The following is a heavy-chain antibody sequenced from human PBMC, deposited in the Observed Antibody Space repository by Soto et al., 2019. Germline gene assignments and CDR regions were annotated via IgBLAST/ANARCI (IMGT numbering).Heavy chain of an antibody. J-gene: IGHJ5*02. D-gene: IGHD3-22*01. CDR2: VSYDGTYK. CDR3: AREGHYSNSSGDYYGNWFDP. V-gene: IGHV3-30*04. CDR1: GLTFRSYA. Sequence: XESLRLACDTSGLTFRSYALHWVRQAPGKGLKWVAVVSYDGTYKYYADSVKGRFTISRDNSRNTLYLQMNSLTVEDTAVYYCAREGHYSNSSGDYYGNWFDPWGQGTRVTVSS.